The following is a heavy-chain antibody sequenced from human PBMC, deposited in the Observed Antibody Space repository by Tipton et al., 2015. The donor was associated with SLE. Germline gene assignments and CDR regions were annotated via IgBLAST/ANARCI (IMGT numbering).Heavy chain of an antibody. Sequence: TLSLTCTVSGGSISSHYWGWIRQPPGTGLEWIGYIDDSGNTDYTPSLKSRVTISVDTSKNQFSLKLSSVTAADTAVYYCASMIVVIPVEARRDGMDVWGQGTLVTVSS. J-gene: IGHJ6*02. CDR3: ASMIVVIPVEARRDGMDV. CDR2: IDDSGNT. V-gene: IGHV4-59*11. D-gene: IGHD2-2*01. CDR1: GGSISSHY.